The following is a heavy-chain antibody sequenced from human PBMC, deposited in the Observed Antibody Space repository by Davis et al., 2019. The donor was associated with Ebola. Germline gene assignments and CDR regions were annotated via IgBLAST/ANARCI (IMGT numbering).Heavy chain of an antibody. D-gene: IGHD2-2*01. J-gene: IGHJ4*02. CDR1: GFTSA. CDR2: ISADGTNK. Sequence: GGSLRLSCAASGFTSAMHWVRQATGKGLEWVAFISADGTNKYYTDSVKGRFTISRDNSKNTVYLQMNSLRGEDTAVYYCAREGGVPAAIAFFDYWGQGTLVTVSS. V-gene: IGHV3-30*12. CDR3: AREGGVPAAIAFFDY.